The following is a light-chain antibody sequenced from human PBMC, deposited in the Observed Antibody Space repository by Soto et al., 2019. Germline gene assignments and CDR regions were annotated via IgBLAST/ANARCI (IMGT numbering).Light chain of an antibody. CDR2: EVS. CDR3: SSYAGSNKV. J-gene: IGLJ2*01. Sequence: QSALTQPPSASGSPGQSVTISCTGTSSDVGGYNYVSWYQQHPGKAPKLMIYEVSKRPLGVPDRLSGSKSGNTASLTVSGLQAEDEADYYCSSYAGSNKVFGGGTKLTVL. V-gene: IGLV2-8*01. CDR1: SSDVGGYNY.